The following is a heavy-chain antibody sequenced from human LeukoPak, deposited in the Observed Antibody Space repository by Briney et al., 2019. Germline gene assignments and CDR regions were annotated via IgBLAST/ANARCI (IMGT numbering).Heavy chain of an antibody. D-gene: IGHD2-2*01. CDR3: ASAVVPAAKDYYGMDV. V-gene: IGHV4-31*03. CDR2: IYYSGST. CDR1: GGSISSGGYY. J-gene: IGHJ6*04. Sequence: PSQTLSLTCTVSGGSISSGGYYWSWIRQHPGQGLEWIGYIYYSGSTYYNPSLKSRVTISVDTSKNQFSVKLSSVTAADTAVYYCASAVVPAAKDYYGMDVWGKGTTVTVSS.